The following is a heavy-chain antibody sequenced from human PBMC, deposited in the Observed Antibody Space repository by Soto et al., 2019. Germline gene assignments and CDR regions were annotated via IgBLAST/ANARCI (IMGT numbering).Heavy chain of an antibody. CDR2: IDWDDDK. CDR1: GFSLSTSGMC. V-gene: IGHV2-70*01. D-gene: IGHD3-22*01. CDR3: ARERRASSGYYSYFDY. Sequence: SGPTLVNPTQTLTLTCTFSGFSLSTSGMCVSWIRQPPGKALEWLALIDWDDDKYYSTSLKTRLTISKDTSKNQVVLTMTNMDPVDTATYYCARERRASSGYYSYFDYWGQGTLVTVSS. J-gene: IGHJ4*02.